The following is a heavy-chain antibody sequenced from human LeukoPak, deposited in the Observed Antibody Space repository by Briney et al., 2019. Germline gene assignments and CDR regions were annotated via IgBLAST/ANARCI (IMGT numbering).Heavy chain of an antibody. CDR1: GFIFDDYA. CDR2: ISGNSGTK. J-gene: IGHJ4*02. D-gene: IGHD4/OR15-4a*01. CDR3: AKEVWGYGTGTGHLDY. V-gene: IGHV3-9*01. Sequence: GGSLRLSCATSGFIFDDYAIHWVRQAPGKGLEWVSGISGNSGTKAYADSVKGRFTISRDNAKKSVYLQMKSLRFEDTAFYYCAKEVWGYGTGTGHLDYWGQGTLVTVS.